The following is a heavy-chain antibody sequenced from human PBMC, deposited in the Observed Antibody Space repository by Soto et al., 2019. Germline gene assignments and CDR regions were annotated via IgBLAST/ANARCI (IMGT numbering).Heavy chain of an antibody. CDR2: TYHTGST. J-gene: IGHJ4*02. CDR1: GGSISIGVYY. V-gene: IGHV4-31*03. Sequence: QVQLQESGPGLVKPSQTLSLTCTVSGGSISIGVYYWNWIRQHPGKGLEWIGYTYHTGSTYYNPSLESRVTISVDPSKNQFSPKLSSVTAADTAVYYCSRIGNPDASLYFDYWGQGALVTVSS. CDR3: SRIGNPDASLYFDY.